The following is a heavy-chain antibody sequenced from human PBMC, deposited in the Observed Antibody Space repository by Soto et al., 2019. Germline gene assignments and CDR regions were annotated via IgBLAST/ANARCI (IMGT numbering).Heavy chain of an antibody. V-gene: IGHV1-46*01. CDR3: AVSTNWYLYFQH. D-gene: IGHD2-2*01. CDR1: GYTLTSYY. CDR2: INPSGGST. J-gene: IGHJ1*01. Sequence: APVKVSCKASGYTLTSYYTHWVRQAPGQGLEWMGIINPSGGSTTYTQKFQGRVTMTRDTSTSTVYMELSSLRSQDTAVYYCAVSTNWYLYFQHWGQGTLVTVSS.